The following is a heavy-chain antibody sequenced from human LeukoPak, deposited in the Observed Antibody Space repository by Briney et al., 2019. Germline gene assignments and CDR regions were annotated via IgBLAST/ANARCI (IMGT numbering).Heavy chain of an antibody. Sequence: ASVKVSCKASGYTFTSYGISWVRQAPGQVLEWMGWISAYNGNTNYAQKLQGRVTMTTDTSTSTAYMELRSLRSDDTAVYYCARDWISGSYPDYWGQGTLVTVSS. CDR2: ISAYNGNT. V-gene: IGHV1-18*01. CDR1: GYTFTSYG. CDR3: ARDWISGSYPDY. J-gene: IGHJ4*02. D-gene: IGHD1-26*01.